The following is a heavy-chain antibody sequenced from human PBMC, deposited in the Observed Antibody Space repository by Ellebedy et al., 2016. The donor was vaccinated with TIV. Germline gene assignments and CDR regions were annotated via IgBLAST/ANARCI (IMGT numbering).Heavy chain of an antibody. CDR3: ARQAITGTHNY. CDR2: IYYSGST. J-gene: IGHJ4*02. Sequence: MPSETLSLTCTVSGGSISSYYWSWIRQPPGKGLEWIGYIYYSGSTNYNPSLKSRVTISVDTSKNQFSLKLSSVTAADTAVYYCARQAITGTHNYWGQGTLVTVSS. CDR1: GGSISSYY. D-gene: IGHD1-20*01. V-gene: IGHV4-59*08.